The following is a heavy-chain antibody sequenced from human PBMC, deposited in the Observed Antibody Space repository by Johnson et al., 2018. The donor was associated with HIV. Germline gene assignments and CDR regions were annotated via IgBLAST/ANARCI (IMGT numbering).Heavy chain of an antibody. V-gene: IGHV3-30*04. D-gene: IGHD7-27*01. CDR3: ARAWGDLAPDAFDI. Sequence: KGLEWLAVISYDGLNKYYADSVKGRFTISRDNSKNTLFLQMNSLRAGDTAVYYCARAWGDLAPDAFDIWGLGTMVTVSS. CDR2: ISYDGLNK. J-gene: IGHJ3*02.